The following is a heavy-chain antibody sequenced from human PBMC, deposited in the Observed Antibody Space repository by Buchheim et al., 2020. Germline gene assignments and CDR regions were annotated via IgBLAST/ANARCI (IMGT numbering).Heavy chain of an antibody. V-gene: IGHV3-33*01. J-gene: IGHJ5*02. D-gene: IGHD3-3*01. CDR3: ARDLDYDFSRFDP. CDR2: IWYDGSNK. CDR1: GFTFSSYG. Sequence: QVQLVESGGGVVQPGRSLRLSCAASGFTFSSYGMHWVRQAPGKGLEWVAVIWYDGSNKYYADSVKGRFTIFRDNSKNTLYLQMNSLRAEDTAVYYCARDLDYDFSRFDPWGQGTL.